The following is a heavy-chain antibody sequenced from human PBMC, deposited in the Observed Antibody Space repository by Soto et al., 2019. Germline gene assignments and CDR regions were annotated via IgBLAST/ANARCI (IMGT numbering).Heavy chain of an antibody. Sequence: ASVKVSCKASGYTFTGYYMHWVRQAPGQGLEWMGWINPNSGGTNYAQKFQGWVTMTRDTSISTAYMELSRLRSDDTAVYYCARDSGSAMYTTPMDGWGQGTTVTVSS. CDR2: INPNSGGT. V-gene: IGHV1-2*04. D-gene: IGHD3-10*01. CDR3: ARDSGSAMYTTPMDG. J-gene: IGHJ6*02. CDR1: GYTFTGYY.